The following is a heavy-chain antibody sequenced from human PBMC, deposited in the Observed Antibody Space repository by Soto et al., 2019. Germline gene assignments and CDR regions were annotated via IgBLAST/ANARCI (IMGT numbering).Heavy chain of an antibody. CDR3: VIQGSGVVY. CDR2: INPNKGGT. CDR1: GYSFTGNS. J-gene: IGHJ4*02. Sequence: QVHLVQSGAEVKKPGASVRVSCKASGYSFTGNSMHWVRQAPGQGLEWMGWINPNKGGTNYAQRMRGWVTMTRDTSVTSAYMDLNRLKSDDTAVYYCVIQGSGVVYWGQGTLVTVSS. V-gene: IGHV1-2*04. D-gene: IGHD2-15*01.